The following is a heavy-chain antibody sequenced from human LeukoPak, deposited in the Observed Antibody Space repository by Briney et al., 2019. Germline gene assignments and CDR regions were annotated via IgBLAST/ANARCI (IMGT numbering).Heavy chain of an antibody. Sequence: SETLSLTCTVSGGSISSGSYYWRWIRQPAGKGLECIGRIYTSGSTHYNPSLKSRVTISVDTSKNQFSLKLSSVTAADTAVYCCAINIVSCFSCFDYWGQGTLVTVSS. CDR3: AINIVSCFSCFDY. D-gene: IGHD2-15*01. CDR1: GGSISSGSYY. V-gene: IGHV4-61*02. J-gene: IGHJ4*02. CDR2: IYTSGST.